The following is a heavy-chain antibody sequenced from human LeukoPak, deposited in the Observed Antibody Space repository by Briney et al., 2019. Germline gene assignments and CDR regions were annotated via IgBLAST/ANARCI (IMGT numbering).Heavy chain of an antibody. CDR1: GYTFTGYY. V-gene: IGHV1-2*02. Sequence: ASVKVSCKASGYTFTGYYMHWVRQAPGQGLEWMGWINPNSGGTNYAQKFQGRVTMTRDTPISTAYMELSRLRSDDTAVYYCARDVGCSSTTCYFPYYYYMDVWGKGTTVTVSS. D-gene: IGHD2-2*01. CDR2: INPNSGGT. CDR3: ARDVGCSSTTCYFPYYYYMDV. J-gene: IGHJ6*03.